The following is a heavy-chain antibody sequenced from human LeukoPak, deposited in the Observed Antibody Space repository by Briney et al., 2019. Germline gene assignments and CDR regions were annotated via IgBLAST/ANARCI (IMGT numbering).Heavy chain of an antibody. CDR2: ISSSSSTI. J-gene: IGHJ5*02. V-gene: IGHV3-48*03. Sequence: GGSLRLSCAASGFTFSSYEMNWVRQAPGKGLEWVSYISSSSSTIYYADSVKGRFTISRDNAKNSLYLQMNSLRDEDTAVYYCARDTNYYDSSGYYYRWFDPWGQGTLVTVSS. CDR1: GFTFSSYE. CDR3: ARDTNYYDSSGYYYRWFDP. D-gene: IGHD3-22*01.